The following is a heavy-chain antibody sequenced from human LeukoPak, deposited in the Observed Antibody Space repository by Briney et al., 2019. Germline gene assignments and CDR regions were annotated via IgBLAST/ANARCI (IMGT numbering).Heavy chain of an antibody. J-gene: IGHJ5*02. V-gene: IGHV5-51*01. CDR2: IYPGDSDT. CDR1: GYSFTSYW. CDR3: ARRNYGDYGEDWFDP. Sequence: GESLKISCKGSGYSFTSYWIGWVRQMPGKGLEWMGIIYPGDSDTRYSPSFQGQVTISADKSISTAYLQWSSLKASDTAMYDCARRNYGDYGEDWFDPWGQGTLVTVSS. D-gene: IGHD4-17*01.